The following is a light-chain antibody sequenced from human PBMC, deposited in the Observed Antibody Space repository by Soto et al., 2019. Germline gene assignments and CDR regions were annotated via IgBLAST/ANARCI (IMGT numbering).Light chain of an antibody. Sequence: DIVMTQSPDSLAVSLGERATINCKSSQSVLYSSNNKNYLAWYQQKLGQPPKLLIRWASTRESGVPDRFSGSGSGTDFTLTISRLEPEDFAVYYCQQYGSSRITFGQGTRLEIK. J-gene: IGKJ5*01. CDR2: WAS. CDR1: QSVLYSSNNKNY. CDR3: QQYGSSRIT. V-gene: IGKV4-1*01.